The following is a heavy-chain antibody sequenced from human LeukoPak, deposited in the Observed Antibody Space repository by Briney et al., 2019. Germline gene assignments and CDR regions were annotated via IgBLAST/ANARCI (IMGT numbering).Heavy chain of an antibody. Sequence: SETLSLTCTVSGGSISNYYWSWIRQPAGKGLEWIGRIHTGGRTNYNPSLKSRVTMSVDTSKNQFSLKLSSVTAADTAVYYCARGHGGIVVVPAAHWFDPWGQGTLVTVSS. CDR3: ARGHGGIVVVPAAHWFDP. J-gene: IGHJ5*02. V-gene: IGHV4-4*07. CDR2: IHTGGRT. D-gene: IGHD2-2*01. CDR1: GGSISNYY.